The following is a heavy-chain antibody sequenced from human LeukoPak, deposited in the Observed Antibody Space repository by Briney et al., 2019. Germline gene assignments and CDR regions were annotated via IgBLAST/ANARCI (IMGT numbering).Heavy chain of an antibody. CDR2: INPNSGGT. D-gene: IGHD4-17*01. CDR3: ARGHHGDYTLDY. Sequence: ASVKVSCKASGYTFTGYYMHWVRQAPGQGLEWIGCINPNSGGTNYARKLQGRVSMPRDTSISTAYMELSRLRSDDTAVYYCARGHHGDYTLDYWGQGTLVTVSS. CDR1: GYTFTGYY. V-gene: IGHV1-2*02. J-gene: IGHJ4*02.